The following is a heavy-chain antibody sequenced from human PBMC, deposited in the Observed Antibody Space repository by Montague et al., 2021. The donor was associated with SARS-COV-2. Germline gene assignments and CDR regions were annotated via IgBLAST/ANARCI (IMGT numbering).Heavy chain of an antibody. CDR2: IYYSGST. Sequence: SETLSLTFTVSGGSISSSSYYWGWVRQPPGKGLEWIGSIYYSGSTYYNPSLKSRVTISVDTSKNQFSLKLSSVTAADTAVYYCARLKAPYCSSTSCYSASWLDPWGQGTLVTVSS. CDR3: ARLKAPYCSSTSCYSASWLDP. CDR1: GGSISSSSYY. V-gene: IGHV4-39*01. J-gene: IGHJ5*02. D-gene: IGHD2-2*01.